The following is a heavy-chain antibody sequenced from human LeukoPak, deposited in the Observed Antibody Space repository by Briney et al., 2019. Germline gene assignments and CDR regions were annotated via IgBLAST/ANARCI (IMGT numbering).Heavy chain of an antibody. D-gene: IGHD6-13*01. Sequence: GGSLRLSCAASGFTFSSYAMHWVRQAPGKGLEWVAVISYDGSNKYYADSVKGRFTISRDNSKNTLYLQMNSLRAEDTAVFYCAGGAATNIAAAGTLFAYYFDFWGQGTLVTVSS. CDR2: ISYDGSNK. V-gene: IGHV3-30*04. CDR3: AGGAATNIAAAGTLFAYYFDF. J-gene: IGHJ4*02. CDR1: GFTFSSYA.